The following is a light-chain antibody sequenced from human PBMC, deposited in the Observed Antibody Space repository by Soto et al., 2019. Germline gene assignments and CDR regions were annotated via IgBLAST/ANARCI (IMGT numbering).Light chain of an antibody. V-gene: IGLV2-14*01. CDR1: SSDVGGYNY. CDR2: DVS. J-gene: IGLJ2*01. Sequence: QSALTQPASVSGSPGQSITISCTGTSSDVGGYNYVCWYQQKPGKAPKLIIYDVSNRPSGVSNRFSGSRSGNRASLTISGRQAENEADYYCSSYTRGSTVTFGGGTKLTVL. CDR3: SSYTRGSTVT.